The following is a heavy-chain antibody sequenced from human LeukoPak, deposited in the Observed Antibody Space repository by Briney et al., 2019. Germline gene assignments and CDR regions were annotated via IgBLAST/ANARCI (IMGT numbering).Heavy chain of an antibody. D-gene: IGHD3-22*01. CDR3: ARVSRDYYDSSGPFDY. CDR2: INHSGST. V-gene: IGHV4-34*01. CDR1: GGSFSGYY. J-gene: IGHJ4*02. Sequence: SETLSLTCAVYGGSFSGYYWSWIRQPPGKGLGWIGEINHSGSTNYNPSLKSRVTISVDTSKNQFSLKLSSVTAADTAVYYCARVSRDYYDSSGPFDYWGQGTLVTVSS.